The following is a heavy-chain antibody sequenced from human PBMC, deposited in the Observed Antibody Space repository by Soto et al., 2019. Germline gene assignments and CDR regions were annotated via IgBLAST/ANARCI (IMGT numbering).Heavy chain of an antibody. Sequence: QVQLVEAGGGVVQPGRSLTLSCAASGFSLNSYAMHWVRQAPGKGLEWVAVISYDGSNKFYGDSVKGRFTISRDNSKKTVYLPMDSLRRGDAAVYYCESDCSRHSCYRRVGVDVWGQGTTVTVSS. D-gene: IGHD2-2*02. CDR1: GFSLNSYA. CDR3: ESDCSRHSCYRRVGVDV. V-gene: IGHV3-30-3*01. CDR2: ISYDGSNK. J-gene: IGHJ6*02.